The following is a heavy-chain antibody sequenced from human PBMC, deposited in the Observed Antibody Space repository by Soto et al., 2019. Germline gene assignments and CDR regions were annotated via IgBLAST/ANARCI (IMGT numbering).Heavy chain of an antibody. CDR2: IYWDGDK. Sequence: QFTLKESGPTLVKPTQTLTLTCTFSVFSLRSNVEGVGWIRQPPGKALEWLALIYWDGDKRFSPSLKSRLTITQDTYKNQVVLTMTNMDPVDTATYYCAHRRGLGELHSWGQGTLVTVSS. V-gene: IGHV2-5*02. J-gene: IGHJ4*02. D-gene: IGHD3-10*01. CDR3: AHRRGLGELHS. CDR1: VFSLRSNVEG.